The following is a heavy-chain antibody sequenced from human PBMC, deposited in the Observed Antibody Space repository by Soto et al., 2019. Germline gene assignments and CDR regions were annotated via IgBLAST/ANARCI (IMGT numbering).Heavy chain of an antibody. V-gene: IGHV3-21*01. J-gene: IGHJ4*02. CDR1: GFTFSSYS. D-gene: IGHD4-4*01. CDR3: AGTDDYSILHIDY. CDR2: ISSSSSYI. Sequence: PGGSLRLSYAASGFTFSSYSMNWVRQAPGKGLEWVSSISSSSSYIYYADSVKGRFTISRDNAKNSLYLQMNSLRAEDTAVYYCAGTDDYSILHIDYWGQGTLVTVSS.